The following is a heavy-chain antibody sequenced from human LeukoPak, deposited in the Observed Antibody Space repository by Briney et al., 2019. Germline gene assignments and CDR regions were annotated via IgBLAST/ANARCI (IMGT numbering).Heavy chain of an antibody. J-gene: IGHJ6*02. Sequence: GSLRLSCAASGFTFSSNYMSWLRQPAGKGLEWIGRIYTSGSTNYNPSLKSRVTISVDTSKNQFSLKLSSVTAADTAVYYCARAPTVTGGDVWGQGTTVTVSS. V-gene: IGHV4-4*07. CDR2: IYTSGST. CDR3: ARAPTVTGGDV. CDR1: GFTFSSNY. D-gene: IGHD4-17*01.